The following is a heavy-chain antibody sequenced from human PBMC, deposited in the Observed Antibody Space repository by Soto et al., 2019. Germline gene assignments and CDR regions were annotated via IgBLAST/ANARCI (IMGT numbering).Heavy chain of an antibody. CDR2: ISAYNGNI. V-gene: IGHV1-18*01. J-gene: IGHJ5*02. CDR1: GYTFTAYG. Sequence: ASVKVSCKSSGYTFTAYGITWVRQAPGQGLEWMGWISAYNGNIIYAERLQGRVTMTTDTSTSTAYMELTSLTYDDTAVYYCARVEDYFDSSGYHHWGQGTLVTVS. D-gene: IGHD3-22*01. CDR3: ARVEDYFDSSGYHH.